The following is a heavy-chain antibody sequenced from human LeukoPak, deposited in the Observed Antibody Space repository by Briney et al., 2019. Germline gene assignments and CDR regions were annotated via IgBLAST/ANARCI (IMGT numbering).Heavy chain of an antibody. Sequence: SETLSLTCAVYGGSFSGYYWSWIRQPPGKGLEWIGEINHSGSTNYSPSLKSRVTISVDTSKNQFSLKLSSVTAADTAVYYCARGYYSNYVGDFDYWGHGTLVTVSS. CDR3: ARGYYSNYVGDFDY. CDR1: GGSFSGYY. D-gene: IGHD4-11*01. V-gene: IGHV4-34*01. CDR2: INHSGST. J-gene: IGHJ4*01.